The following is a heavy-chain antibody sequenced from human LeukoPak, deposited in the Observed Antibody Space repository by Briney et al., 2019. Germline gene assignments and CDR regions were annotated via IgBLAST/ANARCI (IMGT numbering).Heavy chain of an antibody. D-gene: IGHD2-15*01. J-gene: IGHJ4*02. CDR1: EFTFSSYT. CDR2: ISSTSTYI. CDR3: ARGGGNFDY. V-gene: IGHV3-21*01. Sequence: GGSLRLSCAASEFTFSSYTINWVPQAPGKGLEWVSSISSTSTYISYADSVKGRFTISRDNAKNSLYLQMNSLRAEDTAVYYCARGGGNFDYWGQGTLVTVSS.